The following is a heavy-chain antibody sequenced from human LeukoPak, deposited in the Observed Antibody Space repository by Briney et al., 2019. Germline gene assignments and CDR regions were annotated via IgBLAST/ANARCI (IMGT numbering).Heavy chain of an antibody. CDR1: GGSISSSNYY. J-gene: IGHJ5*02. V-gene: IGHV4-39*07. D-gene: IGHD3-16*01. Sequence: SETLSLTCTVSGGSISSSNYYWGWIRQPPGKGLEWIGSIYYGGSTYYNPSLKSRVTISVDTSKNQFSLKLSSVTAADTAVYYCARSPGPTLRGWFDPWGQGTLVTVSS. CDR2: IYYGGST. CDR3: ARSPGPTLRGWFDP.